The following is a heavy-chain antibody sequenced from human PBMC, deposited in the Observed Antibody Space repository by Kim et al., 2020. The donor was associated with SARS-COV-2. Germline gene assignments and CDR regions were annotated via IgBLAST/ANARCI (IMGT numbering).Heavy chain of an antibody. J-gene: IGHJ4*02. D-gene: IGHD1-26*01. CDR3: AKNLYSGSYYYFDY. V-gene: IGHV3-30*02. Sequence: ADSVKGRLTISRDNSKNTLYLQMNSLRAEDTSVYYCAKNLYSGSYYYFDYWGQGTLVTVSS.